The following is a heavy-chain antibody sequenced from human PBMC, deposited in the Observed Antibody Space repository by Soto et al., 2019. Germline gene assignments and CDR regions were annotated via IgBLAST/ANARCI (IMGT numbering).Heavy chain of an antibody. CDR1: GYTFTSHD. V-gene: IGHV1-8*01. CDR3: ARWDYGVYARFDF. CDR2: MNPNSGNT. D-gene: IGHD4-17*01. J-gene: IGHJ4*02. Sequence: QVQLVQSGAEVKKPGASVKVSCKASGYTFTSHDINWVRQATGQGLEWMGWMNPNSGNTGYAQKFQGRVTMTRNTSISTAYMGLTSLRSEDTAVYYCARWDYGVYARFDFWGQGTLVTVSS.